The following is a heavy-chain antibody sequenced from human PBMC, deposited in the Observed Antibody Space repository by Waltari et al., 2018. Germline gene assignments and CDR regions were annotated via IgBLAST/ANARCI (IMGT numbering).Heavy chain of an antibody. CDR3: ARRDDYGDDPFWT. CDR1: GFIFSNYE. CDR2: IRSSGSTS. D-gene: IGHD4-17*01. J-gene: IGHJ5*02. Sequence: EEHLVESGGGLVQPGGSLRLSCAAPGFIFSNYEMNWIRQAPGKGLEWVSYIRSSGSTSYYADSAKGRFTISRDNAKNSLYLQMNSLRAEDTAVYYCARRDDYGDDPFWTWGQGTLVTVSS. V-gene: IGHV3-48*03.